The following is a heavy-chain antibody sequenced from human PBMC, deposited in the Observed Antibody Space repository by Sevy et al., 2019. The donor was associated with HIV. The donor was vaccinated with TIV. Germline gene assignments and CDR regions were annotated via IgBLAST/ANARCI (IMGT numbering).Heavy chain of an antibody. CDR1: EFTLSGNA. Sequence: GGSLRLSCAVSEFTLSGNAMIWVRQAPGKGLEWVSGISGTAGNTYYADSVKGRFTIFRDNSKSTLYLQMNSLRAEDTAVYYCARETSLGYTRSQYYYAMDVWGQGTTVTVSS. D-gene: IGHD3-16*02. CDR2: ISGTAGNT. V-gene: IGHV3-23*01. CDR3: ARETSLGYTRSQYYYAMDV. J-gene: IGHJ6*02.